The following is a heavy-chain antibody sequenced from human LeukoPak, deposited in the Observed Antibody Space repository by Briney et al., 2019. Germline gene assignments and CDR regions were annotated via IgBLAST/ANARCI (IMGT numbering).Heavy chain of an antibody. Sequence: GGSLRLFCAASGFTFSSYSMNWVRQAPGKGLEWVSSISSSSSYIYYADSVKGRFTISRDNAKNSLYLQMNSLRAEDTAVYYCARLPYYDSSGWTFDYWGQGTLVTVSS. J-gene: IGHJ4*02. CDR3: ARLPYYDSSGWTFDY. CDR2: ISSSSSYI. V-gene: IGHV3-21*01. CDR1: GFTFSSYS. D-gene: IGHD3-22*01.